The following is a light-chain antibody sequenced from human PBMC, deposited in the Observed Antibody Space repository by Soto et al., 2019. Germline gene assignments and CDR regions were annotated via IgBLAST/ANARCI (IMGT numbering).Light chain of an antibody. CDR1: QSVSSN. V-gene: IGKV3-15*01. CDR3: QQYHNWPPIT. Sequence: EIVMTQSPATLSVSPGERATLSCRASQSVSSNLAWYQQKPGQAPRLLIYGASTRATDIPARFSGSGSGTVFTLTISSLQSEDFAVYYCQQYHNWPPITFGGGTKVEIK. J-gene: IGKJ4*01. CDR2: GAS.